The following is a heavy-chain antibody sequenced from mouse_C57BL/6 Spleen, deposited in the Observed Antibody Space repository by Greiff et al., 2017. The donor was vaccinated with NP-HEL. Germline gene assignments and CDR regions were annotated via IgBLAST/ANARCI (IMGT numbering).Heavy chain of an antibody. D-gene: IGHD6-1*01. Sequence: QVQLKQSGAELAKSGASVKLSCKASGYTFTNYWMHWVKQRPGQGLEWIGYINPSSNYTKYNQKFKDKATLTADKSSSTAYMQLSSLTYEDSAVYYCARASNRYFDVWGTRTTVTVSS. J-gene: IGHJ1*03. CDR3: ARASNRYFDV. V-gene: IGHV1-7*01. CDR1: GYTFTNYW. CDR2: INPSSNYT.